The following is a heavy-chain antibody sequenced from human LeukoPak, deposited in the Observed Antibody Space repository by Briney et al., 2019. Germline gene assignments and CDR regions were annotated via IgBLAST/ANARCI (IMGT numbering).Heavy chain of an antibody. D-gene: IGHD4-17*01. V-gene: IGHV3-30*18. Sequence: QPGGSLRLSCAASGFSFLSYGMHWVRQAPGKGLEWVGVISDDGRNKNYADSVKGRFTISRDNSKDTLYLQMNSLRDEDTAVYYCAKRPSDYGDYVTYFDYWGQGTLVTVSS. CDR3: AKRPSDYGDYVTYFDY. CDR1: GFSFLSYG. J-gene: IGHJ4*02. CDR2: ISDDGRNK.